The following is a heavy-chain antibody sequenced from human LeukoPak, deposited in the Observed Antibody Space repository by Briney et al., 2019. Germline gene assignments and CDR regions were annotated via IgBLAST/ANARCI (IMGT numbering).Heavy chain of an antibody. Sequence: GESLKISCKGSGYSFPSYWIAWVRQLPGKGLEWMGIIYPGDSDTRNSPSFQGQVTISVDKSISTAYLHWSSLKASDTAVYYCARGLGSYFDYWGQGTLVTVSS. D-gene: IGHD6-19*01. CDR2: IYPGDSDT. V-gene: IGHV5-51*01. CDR1: GYSFPSYW. CDR3: ARGLGSYFDY. J-gene: IGHJ4*02.